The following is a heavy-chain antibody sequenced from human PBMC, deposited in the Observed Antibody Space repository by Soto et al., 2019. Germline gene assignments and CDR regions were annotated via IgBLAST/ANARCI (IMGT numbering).Heavy chain of an antibody. D-gene: IGHD6-19*01. V-gene: IGHV3-23*01. Sequence: SLSVSGGASGWAIGSFAMIGFRLAPKKGLEWVSAISGSGGSTYYADSVKGRFTISRDNSKNTLYLQMNSLRAEDTAVYYCAKFTYSGGWRRYSDSAMDVWGHGTTVIAP. CDR1: GWAIGSFA. CDR2: ISGSGGST. CDR3: AKFTYSGGWRRYSDSAMDV. J-gene: IGHJ6*02.